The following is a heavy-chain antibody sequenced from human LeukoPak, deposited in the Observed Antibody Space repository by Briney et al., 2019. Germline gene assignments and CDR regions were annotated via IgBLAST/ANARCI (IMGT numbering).Heavy chain of an antibody. V-gene: IGHV5-51*01. J-gene: IGHJ4*02. CDR2: IQPDDSDT. Sequence: GESLNISCKTPGYRFGDYYIAWVRQKPGKGLKWMGIIQPDDSDTRYSPSFEGQVTISADKAISTAYLHWSSLKASDTAMYYCAKLGGLLLRFWEWPPYYFEYWGQGTLVTVSS. CDR3: AKLGGLLLRFWEWPPYYFEY. D-gene: IGHD3-3*01. CDR1: GYRFGDYY.